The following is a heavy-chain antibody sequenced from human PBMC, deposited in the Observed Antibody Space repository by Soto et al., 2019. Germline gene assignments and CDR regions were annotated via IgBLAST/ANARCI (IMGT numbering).Heavy chain of an antibody. Sequence: GSLRLSCAASGFTFSSYSMNWVRQAAGKGLEWVSYISSSSTIYYADSVKGRFTISRDNAKNSLYLQMNSLRAEDTAVYYCARHPERIAQIGWFDPWGQGTLVTVSS. J-gene: IGHJ5*02. D-gene: IGHD6-13*01. CDR3: ARHPERIAQIGWFDP. CDR1: GFTFSSYS. CDR2: ISSSSTI. V-gene: IGHV3-48*01.